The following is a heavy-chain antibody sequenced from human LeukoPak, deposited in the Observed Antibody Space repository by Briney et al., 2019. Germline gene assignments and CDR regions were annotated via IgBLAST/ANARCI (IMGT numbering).Heavy chain of an antibody. Sequence: SETLSLTCTVSGGSITNSDYFWSWIRQAPGKGLEWIGSMHCGGSDHYNPSLKSRVTMSVDTSRNQFSLKLTSVTAADSSVYYCARHTRVTPVVRVYGFDVWGQGTTVIVSS. CDR1: GGSITNSDYF. CDR3: ARHTRVTPVVRVYGFDV. CDR2: MHCGGSD. D-gene: IGHD2-15*01. V-gene: IGHV4-39*01. J-gene: IGHJ6*02.